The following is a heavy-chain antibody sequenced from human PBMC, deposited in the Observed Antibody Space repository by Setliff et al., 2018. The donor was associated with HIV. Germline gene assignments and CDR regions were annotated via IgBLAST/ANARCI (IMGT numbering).Heavy chain of an antibody. Sequence: GASVKVSCKASGYTFTDYYIHWVRQAPGHGLEWVGRINPKSGVTSYAQNFRARVTMTRDTSSTTACMELSTLRSDDTALYYCARDLIRITPHGDLPFWGQGTLVTVSS. CDR3: ARDLIRITPHGDLPF. D-gene: IGHD2-15*01. CDR2: INPKSGVT. V-gene: IGHV1-2*06. CDR1: GYTFTDYY. J-gene: IGHJ4*02.